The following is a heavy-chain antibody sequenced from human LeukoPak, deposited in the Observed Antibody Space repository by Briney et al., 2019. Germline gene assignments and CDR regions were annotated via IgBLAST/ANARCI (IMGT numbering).Heavy chain of an antibody. CDR3: ARGLIGYSYGFSGFDP. CDR1: GGSISSGGYY. J-gene: IGHJ5*02. D-gene: IGHD5-18*01. Sequence: SQTLSLTCTVSGGSISSGGYYWSWIRQHPGEGLEWIGYIYYSGSTYYNPSLKSRVTISVDTSKNQFSLKLSSVTAADTAVYYCARGLIGYSYGFSGFDPWGQGTLVTVSS. CDR2: IYYSGST. V-gene: IGHV4-31*03.